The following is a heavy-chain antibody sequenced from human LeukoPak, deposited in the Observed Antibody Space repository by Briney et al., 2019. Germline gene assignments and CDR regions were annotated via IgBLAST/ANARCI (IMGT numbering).Heavy chain of an antibody. D-gene: IGHD6-19*01. V-gene: IGHV3-30*18. CDR1: GFTFSSYG. CDR2: ISYDGSNK. CDR3: AKQRGYFVSSGWHLDY. J-gene: IGHJ4*02. Sequence: GGSLRLSCAASGFTFSSYGMHWVRQAPGKGLEWVAVISYDGSNKYYADSVKGRFTISRDNSKNTLYLQMNSLRAEDTAVYYCAKQRGYFVSSGWHLDYWGQGTLVTVSS.